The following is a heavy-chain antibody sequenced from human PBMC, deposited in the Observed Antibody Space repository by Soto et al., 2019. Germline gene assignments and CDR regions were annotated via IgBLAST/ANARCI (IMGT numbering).Heavy chain of an antibody. Sequence: QVQLQESGPGLVKPSETLSLTCNVSGGSMSSFYWSWIRQPPGKGLEWIGYIHYSGSTDYNPSLKSRVTISIDTSKNQFSLKLSSVTAADTAVYYCARLRPGGGLLSLYLYYGMDVWGQGTTVTASS. J-gene: IGHJ6*02. D-gene: IGHD3-16*01. CDR2: IHYSGST. CDR1: GGSMSSFY. CDR3: ARLRPGGGLLSLYLYYGMDV. V-gene: IGHV4-59*01.